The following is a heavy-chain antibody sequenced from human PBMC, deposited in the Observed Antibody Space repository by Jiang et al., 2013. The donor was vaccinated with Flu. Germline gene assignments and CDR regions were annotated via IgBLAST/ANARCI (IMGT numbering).Heavy chain of an antibody. Sequence: QLVESGGDVVQPGGSLRLSCAASAFSFETYGMHWVRQAPGKGLEWVAVIWYDGSNKYYADSVKGRFTISRDNSKNTLYLQMNSLRAEDTAVYYCAREFSRGWSKYFDYWGQGTLVTVSS. V-gene: IGHV3-33*01. D-gene: IGHD6-19*01. CDR2: IWYDGSNK. CDR1: AFSFETYG. CDR3: AREFSRGWSKYFDY. J-gene: IGHJ4*02.